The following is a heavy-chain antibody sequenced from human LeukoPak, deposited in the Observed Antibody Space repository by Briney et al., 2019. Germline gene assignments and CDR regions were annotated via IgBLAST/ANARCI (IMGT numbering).Heavy chain of an antibody. V-gene: IGHV4-34*01. CDR3: ASSSIAAAGTFVDY. D-gene: IGHD6-13*01. CDR2: INHSGST. Sequence: PSETLSLTCTVSGGSISSYYWGWIRQPPGKGLEWIGEINHSGSTNYNPSLKSRVTISVDTSKNQFSLKLSSVTAADTAVYYCASSSIAAAGTFVDYWGQGTLVTVSS. J-gene: IGHJ4*02. CDR1: GGSISSYY.